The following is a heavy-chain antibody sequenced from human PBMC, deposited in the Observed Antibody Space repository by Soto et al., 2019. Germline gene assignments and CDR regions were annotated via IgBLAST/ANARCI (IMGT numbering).Heavy chain of an antibody. D-gene: IGHD3-9*01. Sequence: RASVKVSGKASGYTVTSYAMHWVRQAPGQRLEWMGWINAGNGNTKYSQKFQGRVTITRDTSASTAYMELSSLRSEDTAVYYCARDKYYHILTGPPGAYYYGMDVWGQGTTVTVSS. CDR3: ARDKYYHILTGPPGAYYYGMDV. J-gene: IGHJ6*02. CDR2: INAGNGNT. CDR1: GYTVTSYA. V-gene: IGHV1-3*01.